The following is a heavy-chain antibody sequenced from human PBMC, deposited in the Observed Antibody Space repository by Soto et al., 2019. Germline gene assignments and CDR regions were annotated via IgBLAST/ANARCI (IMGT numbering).Heavy chain of an antibody. CDR2: VSHSGST. CDR3: AREEPASRHHDY. J-gene: IGHJ4*02. CDR1: GGSFSDYY. D-gene: IGHD1-26*01. V-gene: IGHV4-34*02. Sequence: QVQLQQWGAGLLKPSETLSLTCAVYGGSFSDYYWSWIRQPPEKGLEWIGEVSHSGSTTYNPSLKNRVTIAIHTSKNQFSLTLNSVTAADTAMYFCAREEPASRHHDYWGQGNLVTVSS.